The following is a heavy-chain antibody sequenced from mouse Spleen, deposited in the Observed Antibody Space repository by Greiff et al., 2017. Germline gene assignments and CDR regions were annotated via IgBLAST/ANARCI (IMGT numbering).Heavy chain of an antibody. CDR2: ISSGGGNT. D-gene: IGHD1-1*01. V-gene: IGHV5-9-3*01. Sequence: DVQLVESGGGLVKRGGSLKLSCAASGFTFSSYAMSWVRQTPEKRLEWVATISSGGGNTYYPDSVKGRFTISRDNAKNTLYLQMSSLKSEDTAMYYCARLHYGSSYWYFDVWGAGTTVTVSS. CDR1: GFTFSSYA. CDR3: ARLHYGSSYWYFDV. J-gene: IGHJ1*01.